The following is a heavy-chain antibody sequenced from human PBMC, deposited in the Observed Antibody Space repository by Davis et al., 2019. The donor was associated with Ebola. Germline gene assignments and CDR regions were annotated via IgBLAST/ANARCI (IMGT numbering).Heavy chain of an antibody. J-gene: IGHJ3*01. CDR1: VITFSSYA. CDR2: ISGSGGST. D-gene: IGHD2/OR15-2a*01. Sequence: PGGSLRLSCTDSVITFSSYAMTWVRQAPGKGLEWVSAISGSGGSTYYADSVKGRFTISRDNSKNTLYLQMNGLRVEDTAIYYCAKDNRNIWSEVWGQGTMVTVSS. CDR3: AKDNRNIWSEV. V-gene: IGHV3-23*01.